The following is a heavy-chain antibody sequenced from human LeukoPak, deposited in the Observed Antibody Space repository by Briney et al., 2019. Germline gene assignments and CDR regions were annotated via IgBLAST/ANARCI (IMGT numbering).Heavy chain of an antibody. D-gene: IGHD3-9*01. CDR1: GGSISSYY. V-gene: IGHV4-4*09. Sequence: WETLSLTCTVSGGSISSYYWSWIRQPPGKGLEWIGYIYTSGSTNYNPSLKSRVTISVDTSKNQFSLKLSSVTAADTAVYYCARHRRDYDILTGPVYYYYYYMDVWGKGTTVTVSS. CDR2: IYTSGST. J-gene: IGHJ6*03. CDR3: ARHRRDYDILTGPVYYYYYYMDV.